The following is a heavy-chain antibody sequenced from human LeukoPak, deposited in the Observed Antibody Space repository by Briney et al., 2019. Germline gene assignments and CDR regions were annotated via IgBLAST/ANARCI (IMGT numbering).Heavy chain of an antibody. V-gene: IGHV1-8*02. Sequence: ASVKVSCKASGYTFSSCDINWVRQATGQGLEWMGWMNPNSGNTGYAQKFQGRVTMTEDTSTDTAYMELSSLRSEDTAVYYCATDLRLRMAILGYWGQGTLVTVSS. CDR1: GYTFSSCD. CDR3: ATDLRLRMAILGY. CDR2: MNPNSGNT. D-gene: IGHD5-24*01. J-gene: IGHJ4*02.